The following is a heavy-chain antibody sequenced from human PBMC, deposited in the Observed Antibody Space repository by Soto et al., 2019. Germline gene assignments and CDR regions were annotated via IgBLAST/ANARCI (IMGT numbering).Heavy chain of an antibody. D-gene: IGHD4-17*01. CDR1: GFTFSSYA. CDR2: ISGSGGST. V-gene: IGHV3-23*01. CDR3: AKDSGRYGDRAFDY. Sequence: PRLSCAASGFTFSSYAMSWVRQAPGKGLEWVSAISGSGGSTYYADSVKGRFTISRDNSKNTLYLQMNSLRAEDTAVYYCAKDSGRYGDRAFDYWGQGTLVTVSS. J-gene: IGHJ4*02.